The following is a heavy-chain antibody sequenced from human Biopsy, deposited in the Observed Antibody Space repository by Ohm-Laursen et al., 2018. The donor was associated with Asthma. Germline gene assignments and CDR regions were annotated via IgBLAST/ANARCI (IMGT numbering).Heavy chain of an antibody. CDR2: INAVFGTT. CDR3: ARKAGSCISRSCYSLDF. CDR1: GGTFNTYG. Sequence: ASVKVSCKSLGGTFNTYGIGWVRQAPGQGLEWMGGINAVFGTTTYPQKFQDRVTITADDSTSTVYMELSSLRSEDTAVYYCARKAGSCISRSCYSLDFWGQGTLVTVSS. D-gene: IGHD2-15*01. J-gene: IGHJ4*02. V-gene: IGHV1-69*13.